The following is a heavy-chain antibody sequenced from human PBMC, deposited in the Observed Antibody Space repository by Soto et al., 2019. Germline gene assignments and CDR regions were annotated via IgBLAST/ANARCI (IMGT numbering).Heavy chain of an antibody. CDR1: GYGFTSYG. D-gene: IGHD3-3*01. Sequence: ASVKVSCKASGYGFTSYGISWVRQAPGQGLEWMGWISAYNGNTNYAQKLQGRVTMTTDTSTSTAYMELRSLRSDDTAVYYCARDLGGYDFWSGSVVDPWGQGTLVTVSS. CDR3: ARDLGGYDFWSGSVVDP. CDR2: ISAYNGNT. V-gene: IGHV1-18*01. J-gene: IGHJ5*02.